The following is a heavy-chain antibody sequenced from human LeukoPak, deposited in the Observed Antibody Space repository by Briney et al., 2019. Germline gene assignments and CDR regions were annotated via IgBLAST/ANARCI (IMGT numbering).Heavy chain of an antibody. Sequence: GGSLRLSCAASGFTFSGSAMHWVRQASGKGLEWVGRIRSRANSYVTAYPAAVTGRFIISRDDSSNTAYLQMNSLTTEDTAVYXXXXXXXXXXXXXXCYVDNFYGLDVWGQGTRVTVSS. CDR3: XXXXXXXXXXXXCYVDNFYGLDV. J-gene: IGHJ6*02. D-gene: IGHD2-2*01. V-gene: IGHV3-73*01. CDR1: GFTFSGSA. CDR2: IRSRANSYVT.